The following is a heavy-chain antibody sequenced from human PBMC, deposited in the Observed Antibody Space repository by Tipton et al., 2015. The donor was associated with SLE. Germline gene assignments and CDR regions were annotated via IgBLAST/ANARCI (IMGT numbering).Heavy chain of an antibody. J-gene: IGHJ2*01. D-gene: IGHD3-22*01. CDR2: INTNTGKP. Sequence: QVQLVQSGSELKKPGAPVKVSCEASGYTFTTYALHWVRQAPGQGLEWMGSINTNTGKPTYAQGFTGRFVLSLDKSVSTAYLHISSLKAEDTAVYYCARDNYFDSSGFWQRYWYFDLWGRGTLVTVSS. V-gene: IGHV7-4-1*02. CDR3: ARDNYFDSSGFWQRYWYFDL. CDR1: GYTFTTYA.